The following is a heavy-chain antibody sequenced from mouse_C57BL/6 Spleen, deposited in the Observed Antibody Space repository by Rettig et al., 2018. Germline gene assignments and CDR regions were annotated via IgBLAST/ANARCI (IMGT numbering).Heavy chain of an antibody. CDR2: IYPRDDIS. J-gene: IGHJ1*03. Sequence: IGYIYPRDDISHYDEKFKGKATMTADKSSSTAYMQLNSLTSEDSAFYFCALTGWYFDVWGTGTTVTVSS. CDR3: ALTGWYFDV. D-gene: IGHD1-1*01. V-gene: IGHV1-78*01.